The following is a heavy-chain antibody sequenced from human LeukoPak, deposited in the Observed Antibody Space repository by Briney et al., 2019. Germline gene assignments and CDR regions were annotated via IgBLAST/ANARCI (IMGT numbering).Heavy chain of an antibody. CDR3: AREGAPAADTNRFDP. J-gene: IGHJ5*02. CDR1: GYTFTGYY. D-gene: IGHD6-13*01. Sequence: PGASVKVSCKTSGYTFTGYYMHWVRQAPGQGLEWMGWINPNNGGTNYAQKFQGRVTMTRDTSISTAYMELSRLRSDDTAVYYCAREGAPAADTNRFDPWGQGTLVTVSS. CDR2: INPNNGGT. V-gene: IGHV1-2*02.